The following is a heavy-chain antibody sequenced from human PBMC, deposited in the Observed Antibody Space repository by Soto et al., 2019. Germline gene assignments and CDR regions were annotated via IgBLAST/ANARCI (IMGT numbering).Heavy chain of an antibody. J-gene: IGHJ4*02. CDR3: GRLEGLATISYYFDY. CDR1: GCSVRSSGYC. V-gene: IGHV4-39*01. D-gene: IGHD3-9*01. CDR2: VYYSGST. Sequence: LDILSITCPVSGCSVRSSGYCWSWDRQPPGKGLEWIGSVYYSGSTYYNPSLESRVTISVDKSKNQFSLKLMSLSAADTAVYYCGRLEGLATISYYFDYWGQGALVTVSS.